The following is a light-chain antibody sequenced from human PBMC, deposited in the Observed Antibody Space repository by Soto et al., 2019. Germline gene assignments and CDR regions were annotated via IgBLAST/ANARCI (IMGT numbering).Light chain of an antibody. CDR3: SSKRDSSTLFV. Sequence: QSALTQPASVSGSPGQSITISCTGTSSDVGAYNYVSWYQHHPGKVPKLLIYEVTNRPSGVSDRFSGSKSGNTASLTISRLQAEDEADYYCSSKRDSSTLFVFGTGTKLTVL. CDR1: SSDVGAYNY. V-gene: IGLV2-14*01. CDR2: EVT. J-gene: IGLJ1*01.